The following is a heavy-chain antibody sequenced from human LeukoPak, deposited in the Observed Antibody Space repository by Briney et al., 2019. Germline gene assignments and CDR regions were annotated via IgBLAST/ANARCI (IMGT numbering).Heavy chain of an antibody. V-gene: IGHV3-30*02. CDR1: GFTFSSYG. CDR3: ARDPLLYGSGSYYFDY. CDR2: IRYDGNNK. J-gene: IGHJ4*02. D-gene: IGHD3-10*01. Sequence: GGSLRLSCAASGFTFSSYGMHWVRQAPGKGLEGVTFIRYDGNNKYYADSVKGRFTISRDGSKNTLFLQMNSLRAEDTAVYYCARDPLLYGSGSYYFDYWGQGTLVTLFS.